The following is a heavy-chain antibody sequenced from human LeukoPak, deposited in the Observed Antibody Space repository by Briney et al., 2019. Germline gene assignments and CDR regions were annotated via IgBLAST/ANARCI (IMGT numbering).Heavy chain of an antibody. V-gene: IGHV3-30*03. Sequence: GGSLRLSCAASGFTFSSYSMNWVRQAPGKGLEWVAVISYDGSNKYYADSVKGRFTISRDNSKNTLYLQMNSLRAEDTAVYYCASYLVAGSPDDAFDIWGQGTMVTVSS. D-gene: IGHD5-12*01. CDR2: ISYDGSNK. CDR3: ASYLVAGSPDDAFDI. J-gene: IGHJ3*02. CDR1: GFTFSSYS.